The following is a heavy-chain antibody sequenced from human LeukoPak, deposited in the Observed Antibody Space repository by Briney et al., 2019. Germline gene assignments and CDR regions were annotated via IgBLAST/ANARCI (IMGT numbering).Heavy chain of an antibody. CDR3: ASYISGWGYYFDY. V-gene: IGHV1-2*02. J-gene: IGHJ4*02. D-gene: IGHD6-19*01. CDR2: INPNSGGT. Sequence: GASVKVSCKASGYTFTGYYMHWVRQAPGRGLEWMGWINPNSGGTNYAQKFQGRVTMTRDTSISTAYMELSRLRSDDTAVYYCASYISGWGYYFDYWGQGTLVTVSS. CDR1: GYTFTGYY.